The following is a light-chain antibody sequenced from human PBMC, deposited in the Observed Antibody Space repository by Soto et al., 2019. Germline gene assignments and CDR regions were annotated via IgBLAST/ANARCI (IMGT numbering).Light chain of an antibody. Sequence: EIVLTQSPGTLSLSPGDRATLSCRASQSVSSNFLAWYQQKPGQAPRLLIYGASIRATGIPDRFSGSGSGTDFPLTIRSLEPEDFAMYFCHQYGSSPRTFGQGTKVEIK. CDR1: QSVSSNF. CDR2: GAS. CDR3: HQYGSSPRT. V-gene: IGKV3-20*01. J-gene: IGKJ1*01.